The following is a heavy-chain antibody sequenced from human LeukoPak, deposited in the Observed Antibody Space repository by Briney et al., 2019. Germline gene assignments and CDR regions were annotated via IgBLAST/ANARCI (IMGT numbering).Heavy chain of an antibody. CDR3: ARSRDSYGAYYYYYYMDV. V-gene: IGHV1-69*06. J-gene: IGHJ6*03. CDR1: GGTFSSYA. Sequence: GASVKVSCKASGGTFSSYAISWVRQAPGQGLEWMGGIIPIFGTANYAQKFQGRVTITADKSTSTAYMELSSLRSEDTAVYYCARSRDSYGAYYYYYYMDVWGKRTTVTVSS. CDR2: IIPIFGTA. D-gene: IGHD5-18*01.